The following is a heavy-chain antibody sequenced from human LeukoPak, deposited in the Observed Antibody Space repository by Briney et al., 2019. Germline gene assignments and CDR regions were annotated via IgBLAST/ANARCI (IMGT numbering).Heavy chain of an antibody. D-gene: IGHD5-24*01. V-gene: IGHV3-74*01. CDR2: INNDGSST. CDR3: AREGDGYNDAFDI. J-gene: IGHJ3*02. Sequence: GGSLRLSCAASGFTFSSYWMHWVRQAPGKGLVWVSRINNDGSSTNYADSVKGRFTISRDNAKNTLYLQVHSLRAEDTAVYYCAREGDGYNDAFDIWGQGTMVTVSS. CDR1: GFTFSSYW.